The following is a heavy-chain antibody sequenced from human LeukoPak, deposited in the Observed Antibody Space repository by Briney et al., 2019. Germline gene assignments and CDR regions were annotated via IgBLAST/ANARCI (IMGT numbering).Heavy chain of an antibody. CDR2: INHSRST. CDR3: ARDKVVPAAIGLDAFDI. V-gene: IGHV4-34*01. CDR1: GGSFSGCY. Sequence: SETLSLTCAVYGGSFSGCYWSWIRQPPGKGLEWIGEINHSRSTNYNPSLKSRVTISVDTSKNQFSLKLSSVTAADTAVYYCARDKVVPAAIGLDAFDIWGQGTMVTVSS. J-gene: IGHJ3*02. D-gene: IGHD2-2*02.